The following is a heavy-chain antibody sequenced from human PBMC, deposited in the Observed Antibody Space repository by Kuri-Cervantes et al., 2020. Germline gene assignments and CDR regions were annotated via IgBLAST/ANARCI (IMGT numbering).Heavy chain of an antibody. J-gene: IGHJ3*02. CDR3: ARANLPYFDWLFSGAFDI. CDR2: IIRDGSST. CDR1: GFPFSSYW. D-gene: IGHD3-9*01. V-gene: IGHV3-74*01. Sequence: GESLETPLAAPGFPFSSYWMHWVRQAPGKGLVWVARIIRDGSSTSYSDSVKGRFHIPRDNAKNTLYLQMNSLRAEDTAGYYCARANLPYFDWLFSGAFDIWGQGTMVTVSS.